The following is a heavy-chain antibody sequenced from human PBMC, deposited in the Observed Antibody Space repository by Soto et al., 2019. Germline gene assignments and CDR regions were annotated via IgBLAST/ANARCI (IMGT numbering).Heavy chain of an antibody. D-gene: IGHD6-6*01. J-gene: IGHJ6*02. CDR2: ISGSGGST. CDR3: AKGGSSPYYYYGMDV. Sequence: PGGSLRLSCAASGFTFSSYAMSWVRQAPGKGLEWVSAISGSGGSTYYADSVKGRFTISRDNSKNTLYLQMNSLGAEDTAVYYCAKGGSSPYYYYGMDVWGPGPTVTVSS. CDR1: GFTFSSYA. V-gene: IGHV3-23*01.